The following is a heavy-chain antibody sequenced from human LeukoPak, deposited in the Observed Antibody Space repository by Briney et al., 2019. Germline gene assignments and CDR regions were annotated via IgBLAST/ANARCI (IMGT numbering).Heavy chain of an antibody. V-gene: IGHV4-31*03. CDR1: GGSIGSGGYY. J-gene: IGHJ4*02. CDR3: AREYCSGASCAIFDY. Sequence: SETLSLTCTVSGGSIGSGGYYWNWIRQHPGKGLEWIGYIYYSGSTYYNPSLKSRVTISVDTSKNQFSPRLSSVTAADTAVYYCAREYCSGASCAIFDYWGQGTLVTVSS. D-gene: IGHD2-15*01. CDR2: IYYSGST.